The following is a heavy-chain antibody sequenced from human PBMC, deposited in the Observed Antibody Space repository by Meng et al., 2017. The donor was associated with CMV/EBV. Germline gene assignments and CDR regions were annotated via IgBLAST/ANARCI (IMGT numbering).Heavy chain of an antibody. V-gene: IGHV4-61*02. D-gene: IGHD3-10*01. CDR3: ASVQGLGVS. CDR2: IYTSGST. J-gene: IGHJ4*02. Sequence: QRQESGPGRLKPGQAVSLSCTVSGGSVSSGSYYWSWMRHPAGKGLVWSGRIYTSGSTDYNPSLKSRVTISVDTSKNQFSLKLSSVTAADTAVYYCASVQGLGVSWGQGTLVTVSS. CDR1: GGSVSSGSYY.